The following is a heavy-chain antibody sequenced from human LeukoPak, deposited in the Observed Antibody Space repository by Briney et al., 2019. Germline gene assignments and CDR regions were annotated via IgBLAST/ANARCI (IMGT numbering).Heavy chain of an antibody. J-gene: IGHJ4*02. D-gene: IGHD3-22*01. CDR3: ARAELEYYDSSGYYYVPFDY. CDR1: GFTFSSYA. CDR2: ISYDGSNK. Sequence: QPGGSLRLSCAASGFTFSSYAMHWVRQAPGKGLEWVAVISYDGSNKYYADSVKGRFTISRDNSKNTLYLQMNSLRAEDMAVYYCARAELEYYDSSGYYYVPFDYWGQGTLVTVSS. V-gene: IGHV3-30-3*01.